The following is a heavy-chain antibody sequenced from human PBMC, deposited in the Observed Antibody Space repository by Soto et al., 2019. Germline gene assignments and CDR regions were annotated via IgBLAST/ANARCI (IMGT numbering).Heavy chain of an antibody. CDR1: GGSISRGDYY. V-gene: IGHV4-30-4*01. D-gene: IGHD2-15*01. J-gene: IGHJ6*02. CDR2: IYYSGST. Sequence: PSETLSLTCTVSGGSISRGDYYWSWIRQPQGKGLEWIGYIYYSGSTYYNPSLKSRVTISVDTSKNQFSLKLSSVTAADTAVYYCARDGYCSGGSCSYYYYYYGMDVWGQGTTVTVSS. CDR3: ARDGYCSGGSCSYYYYYYGMDV.